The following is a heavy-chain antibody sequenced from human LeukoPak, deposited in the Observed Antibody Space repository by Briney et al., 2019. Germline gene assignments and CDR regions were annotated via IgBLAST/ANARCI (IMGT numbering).Heavy chain of an antibody. CDR3: AKSFVSDGTDY. J-gene: IGHJ4*02. Sequence: GGSLRLSCAASGFTFSNNWMHWVRQAPGKGPVWVSSINSHGSRTNYADSVKGRFTISRDNSKNTLYLQMNSLRAEDTAVYYCAKSFVSDGTDYWGQGTLVTVSS. D-gene: IGHD1-1*01. CDR2: INSHGSRT. V-gene: IGHV3-74*01. CDR1: GFTFSNNW.